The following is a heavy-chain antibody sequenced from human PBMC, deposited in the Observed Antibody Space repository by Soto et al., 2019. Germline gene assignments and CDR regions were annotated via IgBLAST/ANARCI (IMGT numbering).Heavy chain of an antibody. J-gene: IGHJ6*02. Sequence: QPGGSLRLSCAASGFTFSSYEMNWVRQAPGKGLEWVSYISSSGSTIYYADAVKGRFTISRDNAKNSLYLQMNSLRAEDTAVYYCARTDSSSWSNYYYYGMDVWGQGTTVTVSS. CDR1: GFTFSSYE. CDR2: ISSSGSTI. CDR3: ARTDSSSWSNYYYYGMDV. D-gene: IGHD6-13*01. V-gene: IGHV3-48*03.